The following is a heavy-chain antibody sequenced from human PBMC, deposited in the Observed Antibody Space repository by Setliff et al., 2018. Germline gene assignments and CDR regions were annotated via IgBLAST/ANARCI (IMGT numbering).Heavy chain of an antibody. CDR1: GHTFTSYG. J-gene: IGHJ4*02. CDR3: ARAPSVELVTIRTNSWFTY. V-gene: IGHV1-18*01. CDR2: ISTYNGDT. Sequence: ASVKVSCKASGHTFTSYGISWVRQAPGQGLEWMGWISTYNGDTNYAQKFQGRVTLTTDTSTSTAYMELRSLTSDDSAFYYCARAPSVELVTIRTNSWFTYWGQGTLVTVSS. D-gene: IGHD5-18*01.